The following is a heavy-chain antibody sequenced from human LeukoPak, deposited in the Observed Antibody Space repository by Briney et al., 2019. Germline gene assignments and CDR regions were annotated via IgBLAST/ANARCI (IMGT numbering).Heavy chain of an antibody. J-gene: IGHJ4*02. Sequence: PGGSLRLSCAASGFTFSSYAMSWVRQAPGKGLEWVSAISGSGGSTYYADSVKGRFTISRDNSKNTLYLQMNRLRAEDTAVYYCAKRSSNYDAFYFDYWGQGTLVTVSS. V-gene: IGHV3-23*01. CDR2: ISGSGGST. D-gene: IGHD4-11*01. CDR3: AKRSSNYDAFYFDY. CDR1: GFTFSSYA.